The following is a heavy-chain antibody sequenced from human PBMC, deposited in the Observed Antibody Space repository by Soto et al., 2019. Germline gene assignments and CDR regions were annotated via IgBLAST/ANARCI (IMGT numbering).Heavy chain of an antibody. CDR2: ISYSGSR. D-gene: IGHD1-20*01. J-gene: IGHJ6*02. Sequence: QVQLQESGPGLVKPSQTLSLTCNVSGGSISSGGCYWNWIRQHPGKALEWIGYISYSGSRYYNPSLKSRITISVDSSKNQFSLKLTSVTAADTAVYYCARAKITPGYYYSGMDVWGQGTTVTASS. CDR1: GGSISSGGCY. V-gene: IGHV4-31*03. CDR3: ARAKITPGYYYSGMDV.